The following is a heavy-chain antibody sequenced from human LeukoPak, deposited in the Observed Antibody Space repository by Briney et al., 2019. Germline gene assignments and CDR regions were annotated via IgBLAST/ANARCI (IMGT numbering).Heavy chain of an antibody. Sequence: GGSLRLSCAASGSTFSSYAMHWVRQAPGKGLEWVALISYDGSNKYYADSVKGRFTISRDNSKNTLYLQMNSLRAKDTAVYYCARDRGVAYMVRGVWGQGTLVTVSS. CDR1: GSTFSSYA. V-gene: IGHV3-30-3*01. CDR2: ISYDGSNK. D-gene: IGHD3-10*01. J-gene: IGHJ4*02. CDR3: ARDRGVAYMVRGV.